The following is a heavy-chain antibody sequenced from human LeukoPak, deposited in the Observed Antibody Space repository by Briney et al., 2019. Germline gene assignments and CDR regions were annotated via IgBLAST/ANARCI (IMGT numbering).Heavy chain of an antibody. CDR1: GFTFSDNY. CDR3: ASHDYGDQKEYYYYYMDV. D-gene: IGHD4-17*01. CDR2: IYSGGST. V-gene: IGHV3-66*04. J-gene: IGHJ6*03. Sequence: GGSLRLSCAASGFTFSDNYMSWVRQAPGKGLEWVSVIYSGGSTYYADSVKGRFTISRDNSKNSLYLEMNSLRAEDTAVYYCASHDYGDQKEYYYYYMDVWGKGTTVTSSS.